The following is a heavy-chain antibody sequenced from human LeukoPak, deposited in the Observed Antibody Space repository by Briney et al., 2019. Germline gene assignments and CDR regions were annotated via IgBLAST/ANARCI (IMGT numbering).Heavy chain of an antibody. CDR2: IKEDGSAK. CDR1: GFTFSTSW. V-gene: IGHV3-7*01. J-gene: IGHJ5*02. Sequence: PGGSLRLSCAASGFTFSTSWMTWVRQAPGKGLERVANIKEDGSAKNYVDFVKGRFTISRDNAKNALYLQMNSLRVEDTAVYYCARDKAYNSFDLWGQGTLVIVSS. D-gene: IGHD1-14*01. CDR3: ARDKAYNSFDL.